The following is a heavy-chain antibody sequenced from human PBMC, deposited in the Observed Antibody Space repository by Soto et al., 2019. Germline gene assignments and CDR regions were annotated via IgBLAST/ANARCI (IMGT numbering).Heavy chain of an antibody. D-gene: IGHD3-10*01. J-gene: IGHJ4*02. CDR1: GFTFSSYA. CDR2: ISGGGETT. V-gene: IGHV3-23*01. CDR3: AFNSGSASYYFDY. Sequence: EVQLLESGGGLVQPGGSLRLSCAASGFTFSSYAMWWVRQAPGKGLECVSAISGGGETTYYADSVKGRFTISRDNSKNTLYLQMNSLRAEATAVSYCAFNSGSASYYFDYWGQGPVVPVSS.